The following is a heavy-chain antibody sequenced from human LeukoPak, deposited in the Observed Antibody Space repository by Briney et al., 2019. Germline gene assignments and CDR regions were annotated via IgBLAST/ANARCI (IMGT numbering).Heavy chain of an antibody. D-gene: IGHD3-22*01. Sequence: SETLSLTCTVSGGSISSGSYYWSWIRQPAGKGLEWIGRIYTSGSTNYNPSLKSRVTISEDTSKNQFSLKLSSVTAADTAVYYCARDGDYYDSSLDYWGQGTLVTVSS. CDR1: GGSISSGSYY. CDR2: IYTSGST. CDR3: ARDGDYYDSSLDY. J-gene: IGHJ4*02. V-gene: IGHV4-61*02.